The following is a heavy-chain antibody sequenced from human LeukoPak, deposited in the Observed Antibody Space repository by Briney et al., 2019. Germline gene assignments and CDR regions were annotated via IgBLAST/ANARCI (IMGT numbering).Heavy chain of an antibody. CDR3: ARDREAVAAFHDY. J-gene: IGHJ4*02. V-gene: IGHV1-3*01. CDR2: INAGNGNT. Sequence: ASVKVSCKASGYTFTRYAMHWVRQAPGQRLEWMGWINAGNGNTKYSQKFQGRVTITRDTSASTAYMDLSSLRSEDTAVYYCARDREAVAAFHDYWGQGTLVTVSS. CDR1: GYTFTRYA. D-gene: IGHD6-19*01.